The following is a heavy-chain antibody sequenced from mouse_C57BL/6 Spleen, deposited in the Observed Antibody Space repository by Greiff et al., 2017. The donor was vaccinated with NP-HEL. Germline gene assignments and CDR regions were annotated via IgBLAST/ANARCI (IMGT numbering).Heavy chain of an antibody. CDR2: IDPSDSYT. J-gene: IGHJ1*03. CDR3: AREGLGRYFDV. Sequence: QVQLQQPGAELVKPGASVKLSCKASGYTFTSYWMQWVKQRPGQGLEWIGEIDPSDSYTNYNQKFKGKATLTVDTSSSTAYMQLSSLTSEDSAVYYCAREGLGRYFDVWGTGTTVTVSS. V-gene: IGHV1-50*01. D-gene: IGHD4-1*01. CDR1: GYTFTSYW.